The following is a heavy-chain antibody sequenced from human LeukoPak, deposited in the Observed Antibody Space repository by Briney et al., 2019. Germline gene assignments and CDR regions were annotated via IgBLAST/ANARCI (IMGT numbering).Heavy chain of an antibody. J-gene: IGHJ4*02. D-gene: IGHD6-13*01. CDR3: AKDAQVYSSSWYDY. CDR2: LYSSGTT. V-gene: IGHV3-53*01. CDR1: GFTVNSKY. Sequence: GGSLRLSCAVSGFTVNSKYMNWVRQAPGKGLEWVSILYSSGTTYYADSVKGRFTISRDNSKNTLYLQMNSLRAEDTAVYCCAKDAQVYSSSWYDYWGQGTLVTVSS.